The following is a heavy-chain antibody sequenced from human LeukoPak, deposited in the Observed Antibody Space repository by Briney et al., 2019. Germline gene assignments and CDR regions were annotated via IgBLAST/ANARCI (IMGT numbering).Heavy chain of an antibody. CDR2: IRSKAYGGTT. CDR1: GFTFGDYA. V-gene: IGHV3-49*04. CDR3: TRAYCSSTSCQYGFDY. J-gene: IGHJ4*02. D-gene: IGHD2-2*01. Sequence: GGSLGLSCTASGFTFGDYAMSWVRQAPGKGLEWVGFIRSKAYGGTTEYAASVKGRFTISRDDSKSIAYLQMNSLKTEDTAVYYCTRAYCSSTSCQYGFDYWGQGTLVTVSS.